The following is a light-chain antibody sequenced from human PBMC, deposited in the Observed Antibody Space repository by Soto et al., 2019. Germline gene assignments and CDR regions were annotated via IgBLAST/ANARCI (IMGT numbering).Light chain of an antibody. V-gene: IGKV3-20*01. CDR1: QSVSSSY. CDR2: GVS. CDR3: QQYGSSPRT. Sequence: EIVLTQSPGTLSLSPGERATLYCRTSQSVSSSYLAWYQQKTGQAPRLLIYGVSSRATGIPDRFSGSGSGTDFTLTISRLEPEDFAVYYCQQYGSSPRTFGQGTKVEIK. J-gene: IGKJ1*01.